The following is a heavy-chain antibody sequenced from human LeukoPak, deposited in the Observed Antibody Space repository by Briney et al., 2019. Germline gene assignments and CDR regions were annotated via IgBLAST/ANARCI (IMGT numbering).Heavy chain of an antibody. J-gene: IGHJ4*02. Sequence: ASVKVSCKASGGTFSSYAISWVRQAPGQGLEWMGGIIPIFGTANYAQKFQGRVTITADKSTNTAYLEISSLTSDDTAVYYCARCSPGDSSNFYAVLQYWGQGTQVTVST. CDR3: ARCSPGDSSNFYAVLQY. CDR1: GGTFSSYA. CDR2: IIPIFGTA. V-gene: IGHV1-69*06. D-gene: IGHD3-22*01.